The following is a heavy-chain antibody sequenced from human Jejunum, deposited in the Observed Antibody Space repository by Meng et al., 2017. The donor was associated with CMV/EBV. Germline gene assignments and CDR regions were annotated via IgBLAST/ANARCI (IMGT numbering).Heavy chain of an antibody. CDR2: IRSKTYSSAT. CDR3: TRHSIVVVPAAGFDP. CDR1: FSDYT. V-gene: IGHV3-73*01. J-gene: IGHJ5*02. D-gene: IGHD2-2*01. Sequence: FSDYTIHWVRQAPGKGLEWVGRIRSKTYSSATAYAASVKGRFIISRDDSKNTAYLQMNSLKTEDTAVYYCTRHSIVVVPAAGFDPWGQGTLVTVSS.